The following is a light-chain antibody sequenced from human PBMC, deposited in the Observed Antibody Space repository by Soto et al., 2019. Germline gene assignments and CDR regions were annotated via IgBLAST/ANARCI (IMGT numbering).Light chain of an antibody. CDR2: AAP. Sequence: DIQMTQSPSSLSASVGDRVTITCRASQDISNYLAWYQQKPGKVPKLLIYAAPTLQAGVPSRFSGSGSGTDFTLTISSLQPEDVATYYRQKYNSAPRTFGRGTKVEIK. CDR3: QKYNSAPRT. J-gene: IGKJ4*01. V-gene: IGKV1-27*01. CDR1: QDISNY.